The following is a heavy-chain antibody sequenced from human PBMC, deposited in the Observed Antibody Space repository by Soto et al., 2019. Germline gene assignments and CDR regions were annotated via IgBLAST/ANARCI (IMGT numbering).Heavy chain of an antibody. CDR2: ISGSGGST. J-gene: IGHJ3*02. CDR3: ATPDCSSTSCYWPPDAFDI. Sequence: GGSLRLSCAASGFTFSSYAMSWVRQAPGKGLEWVSAISGSGGSTYYADSVKGRFTISRDNSKNTLYLQMNSLRAEDTAVYYCATPDCSSTSCYWPPDAFDIWGQGTMVTV. D-gene: IGHD2-2*01. V-gene: IGHV3-23*01. CDR1: GFTFSSYA.